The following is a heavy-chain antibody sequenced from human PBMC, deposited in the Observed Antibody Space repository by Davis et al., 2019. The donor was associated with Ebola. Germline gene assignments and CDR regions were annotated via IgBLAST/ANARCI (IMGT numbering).Heavy chain of an antibody. CDR2: ISSSGNTI. D-gene: IGHD6-13*01. J-gene: IGHJ6*02. Sequence: PGGSLRLSCAASGFTFSSYELNWVRQAPGKGLEWVSYISSSGNTIYYADSVKGRFTISSDSASNSLYLQMNNLSAEDSAIYYCARSPRGGSWYFGMAVWGQGTTVTVSS. V-gene: IGHV3-48*03. CDR1: GFTFSSYE. CDR3: ARSPRGGSWYFGMAV.